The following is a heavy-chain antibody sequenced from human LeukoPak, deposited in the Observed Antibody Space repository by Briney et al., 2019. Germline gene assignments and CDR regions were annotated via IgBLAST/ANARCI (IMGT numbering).Heavy chain of an antibody. Sequence: ASVKVSCKASGYTFTGYYMHWVRQAPGQGLEWMGWVNPNSGGTNYAQKFQGRVTMTRDTSISTAYMELSRLRSDDTAVYYCARLSSSWSVPRNWFDPWGQGTLVTVSS. CDR3: ARLSSSWSVPRNWFDP. CDR1: GYTFTGYY. D-gene: IGHD6-13*01. V-gene: IGHV1-2*02. CDR2: VNPNSGGT. J-gene: IGHJ5*02.